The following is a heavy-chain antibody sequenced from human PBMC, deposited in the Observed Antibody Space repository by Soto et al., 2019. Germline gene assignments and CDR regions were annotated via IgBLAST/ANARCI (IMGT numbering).Heavy chain of an antibody. V-gene: IGHV3-30*18. CDR2: ISYDGSNK. CDR3: AKDRGYSSSWYFDY. Sequence: QVQLVESGGGVVQPGRSLRLSCAASGFTFSSYGRHWVRQAPGKGLGWVAVISYDGSNKYYADSVKGRFTIPRDNSKNSLYLQMNSLRTEDTAVYYCAKDRGYSSSWYFDYWRQGTLVTVSS. J-gene: IGHJ4*02. D-gene: IGHD6-13*01. CDR1: GFTFSSYG.